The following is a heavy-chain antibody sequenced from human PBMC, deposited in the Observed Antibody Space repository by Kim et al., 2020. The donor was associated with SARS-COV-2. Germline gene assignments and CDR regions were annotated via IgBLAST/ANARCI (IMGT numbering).Heavy chain of an antibody. CDR3: AREKAAADY. Sequence: EKHYVASVKGRFTISRDNAKNSLDLQMTSLRDEDTAVYYCAREKAAADYWGQGTLVTVSS. CDR2: EK. J-gene: IGHJ4*02. D-gene: IGHD6-13*01. V-gene: IGHV3-7*03.